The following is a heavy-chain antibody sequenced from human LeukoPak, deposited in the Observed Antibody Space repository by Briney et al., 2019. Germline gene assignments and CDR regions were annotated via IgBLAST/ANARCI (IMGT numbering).Heavy chain of an antibody. Sequence: GGSLRLSCAASGFTFSSYWMSWVRQAPGKGLEWVANIKQDGSEKYYADSVKGRFTISRDNAKNSLYLQMNSLRAEDTAVYYCARVAGRDGYKGGGCYYYYMDVWGKGTTVTVSS. CDR1: GFTFSSYW. CDR3: ARVAGRDGYKGGGCYYYYMDV. V-gene: IGHV3-7*01. D-gene: IGHD5-24*01. CDR2: IKQDGSEK. J-gene: IGHJ6*03.